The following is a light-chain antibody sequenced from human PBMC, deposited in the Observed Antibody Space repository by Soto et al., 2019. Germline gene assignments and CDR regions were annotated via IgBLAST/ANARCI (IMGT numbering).Light chain of an antibody. V-gene: IGLV2-14*03. CDR1: SSDVGNYNY. CDR2: DVS. CDR3: NSYTSSSTYV. J-gene: IGLJ1*01. Sequence: LTQPASVSGSPGQSIAISCTGTSSDVGNYNYVSWYQQHPGKAPKLMIYDVSNRPSGVSNRFSGSKSGNTASLTISGLQPEDEADYYCNSYTSSSTYVFGTGTKVTVL.